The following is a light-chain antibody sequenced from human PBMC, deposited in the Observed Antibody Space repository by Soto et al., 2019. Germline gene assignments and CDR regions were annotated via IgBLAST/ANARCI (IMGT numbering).Light chain of an antibody. J-gene: IGKJ1*01. CDR2: GAS. CDR1: RSVSRN. V-gene: IGKV3-15*01. Sequence: EIVMTQSPATLSVSPGEGATISCRASRSVSRNLAWYQQKPGQAPRLLIHGASTRAPGVPARFSGSGSGTEFTITISSLQSEDFAVSYCQQYNIWHPWTFGQGTEVEIK. CDR3: QQYNIWHPWT.